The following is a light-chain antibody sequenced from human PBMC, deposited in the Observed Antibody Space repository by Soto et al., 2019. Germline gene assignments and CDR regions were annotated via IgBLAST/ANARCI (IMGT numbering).Light chain of an antibody. CDR3: SSYAVTNIFV. Sequence: QSVLTQRPSASGSPGQSVTISCTGTSSDVGGYNYVSWYQQHPGKAPKVIIYEVSKRPSGVPDRFSGSKSGSTASLTVSGLQAEDEADYYCSSYAVTNIFVFGTGTKVTVL. V-gene: IGLV2-8*01. CDR1: SSDVGGYNY. J-gene: IGLJ1*01. CDR2: EVS.